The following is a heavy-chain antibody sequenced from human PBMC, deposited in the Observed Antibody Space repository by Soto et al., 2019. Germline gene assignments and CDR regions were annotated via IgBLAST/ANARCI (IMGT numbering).Heavy chain of an antibody. CDR2: INHSGST. V-gene: IGHV4-34*01. CDR3: ASGVVVAATPYYYYMDV. J-gene: IGHJ6*03. CDR1: GGSFSGYY. D-gene: IGHD2-15*01. Sequence: SETLSLTCAVYGGSFSGYYWSWIRQPPGKGLEWIGEINHSGSTNYNPSLKSRVTISVDTSKNQFSLKLSSVTAADTAVYYCASGVVVAATPYYYYMDVWGKGTTVTVSS.